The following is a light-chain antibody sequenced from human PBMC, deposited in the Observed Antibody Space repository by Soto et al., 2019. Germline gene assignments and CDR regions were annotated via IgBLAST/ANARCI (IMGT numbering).Light chain of an antibody. CDR2: EVS. V-gene: IGLV2-8*01. CDR1: SSDVGAYNY. CDR3: SSYAGTNNYHV. J-gene: IGLJ1*01. Sequence: QSVLTQPASVSGSLGQSITISCTGTSSDVGAYNYVSWYQQQPGKAPKLMISEVSNRPSGVPDRFSGSKSGNTASLTVSGLQAEDEAEYFCSSYAGTNNYHVFGTGTKVTVL.